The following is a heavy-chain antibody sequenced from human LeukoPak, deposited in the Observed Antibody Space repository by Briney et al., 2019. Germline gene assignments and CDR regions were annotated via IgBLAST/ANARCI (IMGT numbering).Heavy chain of an antibody. CDR1: GFTFDDYA. V-gene: IGHV3-43D*03. CDR2: ISWDGGST. CDR3: AKDLGTAMVMSSAFDI. Sequence: GGSLGLSCAASGFTFDDYAMHWVRQAPGKGLEWVSLISWDGGSTYYADSVKGRFTISRDNSKNSLYLQMNRLRAEDTALYYCAKDLGTAMVMSSAFDIWGQGTMVTVSS. D-gene: IGHD5-18*01. J-gene: IGHJ3*02.